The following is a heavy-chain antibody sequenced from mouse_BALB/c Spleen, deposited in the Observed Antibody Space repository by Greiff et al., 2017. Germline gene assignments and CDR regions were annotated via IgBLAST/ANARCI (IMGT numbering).Heavy chain of an antibody. CDR3: TRRNYYGSGGFAY. V-gene: IGHV1S81*02. J-gene: IGHJ3*01. Sequence: QVQLKESGAELVKPGASVKLSCKASGYTFTSYYMYWVKQRPGQGLEWIGEINPSNGGTNFNEKFKSKATLTVDKSSSTAYMQLSSLTSEDSAVYYCTRRNYYGSGGFAYWGQGTLVTVSA. CDR2: INPSNGGT. CDR1: GYTFTSYY. D-gene: IGHD1-1*01.